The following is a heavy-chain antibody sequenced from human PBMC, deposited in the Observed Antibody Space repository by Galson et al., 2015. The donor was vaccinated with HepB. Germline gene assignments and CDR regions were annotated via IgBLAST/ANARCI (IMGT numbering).Heavy chain of an antibody. Sequence: QSGAEVKKPGESLKISCKGSGYSFTSYWIGWVRQMPGKGLEWMGIIYPGDSDTRYSPSLQGQVTISADKSISTAYLQWSSLKASDTAMYYCARLFDYYDSSGYYYKAFDIWGQGTMVTVSS. V-gene: IGHV5-51*01. D-gene: IGHD3-22*01. CDR1: GYSFTSYW. J-gene: IGHJ3*02. CDR2: IYPGDSDT. CDR3: ARLFDYYDSSGYYYKAFDI.